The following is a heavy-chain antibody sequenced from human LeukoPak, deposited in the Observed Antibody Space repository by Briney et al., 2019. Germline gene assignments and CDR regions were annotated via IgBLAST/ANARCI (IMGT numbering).Heavy chain of an antibody. CDR3: AIPLFRRGCSSTSCSLGY. CDR1: GYTFTSYG. CDR2: ISAYNGNT. J-gene: IGHJ4*02. D-gene: IGHD2-2*01. V-gene: IGHV1-18*04. Sequence: ASVKLSCKASGYTFTSYGISWVRQAPGQGLGWMGWISAYNGNTNYAQKLQGRVTMTTDTSTSTAYMELRSLRSDDTAVYYCAIPLFRRGCSSTSCSLGYWGQGTLVTVSS.